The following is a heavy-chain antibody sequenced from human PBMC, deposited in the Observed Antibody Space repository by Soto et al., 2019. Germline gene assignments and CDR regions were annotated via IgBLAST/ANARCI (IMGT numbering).Heavy chain of an antibody. CDR3: ARTTYYYDSSGYSPYYFDY. Sequence: GESLKISCKGSGYSFTSYWISRVRQMPGKGLEWMGRIDPSDSYTNYSPSFQGHVTISADKSISTAYLQWSSLKASDTAMYYCARTTYYYDSSGYSPYYFDYWGQGTLVTVSS. CDR2: IDPSDSYT. CDR1: GYSFTSYW. J-gene: IGHJ4*02. D-gene: IGHD3-22*01. V-gene: IGHV5-10-1*01.